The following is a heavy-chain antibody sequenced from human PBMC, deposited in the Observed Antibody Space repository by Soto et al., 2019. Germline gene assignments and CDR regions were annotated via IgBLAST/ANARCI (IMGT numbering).Heavy chain of an antibody. CDR1: GFRFSNYA. J-gene: IGHJ4*02. D-gene: IGHD3-16*01. V-gene: IGHV3-23*01. CDR2: ISATGGGT. CDR3: AKDRRAGGNSAFYFDF. Sequence: AGSLTLSCAASGFRFSNYAMSWVRQAQGKGLEWVSLISATGGGTYYADSVKGRFTISRDNSHNTLYLQVHSLTAEDTAVYYCAKDRRAGGNSAFYFDFWGQGAQVTVSS.